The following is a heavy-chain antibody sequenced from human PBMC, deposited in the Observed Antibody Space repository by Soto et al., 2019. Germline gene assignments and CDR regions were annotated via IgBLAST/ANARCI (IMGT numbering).Heavy chain of an antibody. CDR2: VSIGGST. CDR1: VFTFSSYA. Sequence: WGSLRISCVSSVFTFSSYAMCWVRQGPGKGLEWVAVVSIGGSTHYADSVRGRFTISRDNSKNTLSLQMNSLTAEDTALYLCAKRRGAGGHFDYWGQGALVTVSS. CDR3: AKRRGAGGHFDY. V-gene: IGHV3-23*01. D-gene: IGHD2-15*01. J-gene: IGHJ4*02.